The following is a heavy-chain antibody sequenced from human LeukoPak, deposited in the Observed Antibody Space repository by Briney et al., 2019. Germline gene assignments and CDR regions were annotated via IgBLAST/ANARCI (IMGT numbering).Heavy chain of an antibody. V-gene: IGHV4-39*07. CDR1: GGSISSSSYY. CDR2: IYYSGST. D-gene: IGHD3-10*01. J-gene: IGHJ4*02. CDR3: XXXXSSPYYYGSGSRGFDY. Sequence: PSETLSLTCTVSGGSISSSSYYWGWIRQPPGKGLEWIGSIYYSGSTYYNLSLKSRVTISVDTSKNQFSLKLTSVTAADTAVYXXXXXXSSPYYYGSGSRGFDYWGLGTLVTVSS.